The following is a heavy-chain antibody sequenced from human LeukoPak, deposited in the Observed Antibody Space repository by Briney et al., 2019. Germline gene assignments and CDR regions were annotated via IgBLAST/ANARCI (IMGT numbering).Heavy chain of an antibody. D-gene: IGHD3-22*01. CDR3: ARHYYDSSDELGRYYYYYMDV. CDR2: ISSSGSTI. V-gene: IGHV3-48*03. Sequence: GGSLRLSCAASGFTFSSYEMNWVRQAPGKGLEWVSYISSSGSTIYYADSVKGRFTISRDNAKNSLYLQMNSLRAEDTAVYYCARHYYDSSDELGRYYYYYMDVWGKGTTVTVSS. CDR1: GFTFSSYE. J-gene: IGHJ6*03.